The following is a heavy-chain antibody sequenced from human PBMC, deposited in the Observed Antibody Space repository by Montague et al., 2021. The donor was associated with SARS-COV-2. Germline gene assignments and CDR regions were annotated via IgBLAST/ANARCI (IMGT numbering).Heavy chain of an antibody. CDR3: AGDPRYSLIWSFDY. V-gene: IGHV6-1*01. CDR2: TYYRSKWYY. Sequence: CAISGDSVSSNTAAWNWIRQSPSRGLEWLGRTYYRSKWYYDYAVSVKSRMTISPDTSKNQFSLQLSSVTPEDRAVYYCAGDPRYSLIWSFDYWGQGTLVTVSS. CDR1: GDSVSSNTAA. D-gene: IGHD1-26*01. J-gene: IGHJ4*02.